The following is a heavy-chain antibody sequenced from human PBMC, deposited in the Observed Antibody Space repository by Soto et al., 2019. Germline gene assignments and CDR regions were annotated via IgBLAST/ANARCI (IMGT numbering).Heavy chain of an antibody. J-gene: IGHJ4*02. CDR2: IYYSGST. CDR3: ARHNYGSGSTYFDY. D-gene: IGHD3-10*01. CDR1: GGSISSYY. V-gene: IGHV4-59*08. Sequence: QVQLQESGPGLVKPSETLSLTCTVSGGSISSYYWSWIRQPPGKGLEWIGYIYYSGSTNYNPSLKSRVPISVDTSKNQFPLKLNSMTAADTAVYYCARHNYGSGSTYFDYWGQGTLVTVSS.